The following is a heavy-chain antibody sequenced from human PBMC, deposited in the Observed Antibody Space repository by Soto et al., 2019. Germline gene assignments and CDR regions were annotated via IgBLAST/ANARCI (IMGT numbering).Heavy chain of an antibody. Sequence: PGGSLRLSCAASGFTFSIDGMHWVRHAPGKGLEWVAVISYDGSYQYYVDSVKGRFTISRDNSKNTLYLQMNSLRAEDTAVYYCAKDEISKTIRGDAFNFWGQGTMVTVSS. V-gene: IGHV3-30*18. CDR1: GFTFSIDG. CDR2: ISYDGSYQ. J-gene: IGHJ3*01. D-gene: IGHD1-7*01. CDR3: AKDEISKTIRGDAFNF.